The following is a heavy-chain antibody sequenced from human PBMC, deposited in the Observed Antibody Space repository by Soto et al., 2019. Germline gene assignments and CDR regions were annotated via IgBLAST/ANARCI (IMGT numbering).Heavy chain of an antibody. CDR3: ARHSGEFFYYYYMDV. Sequence: PSETLSLTCTVSGGSISSYYWSWIRQPPGKGLEWIGEIYYSGSTNYNPSLKSRVTISVDTSKNQFSLKLSSVTAADTAVYYCARHSGEFFYYYYMDVWGKGTTVTVSS. D-gene: IGHD3-16*01. J-gene: IGHJ6*03. CDR2: IYYSGST. CDR1: GGSISSYY. V-gene: IGHV4-59*08.